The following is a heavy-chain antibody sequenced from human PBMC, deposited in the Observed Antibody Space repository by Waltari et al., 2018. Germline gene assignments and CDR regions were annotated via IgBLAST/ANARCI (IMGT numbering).Heavy chain of an antibody. CDR2: ISSSSSYI. Sequence: EVQLVESGGGLVKPGGSLRLSCAASGFTFSSYSMNWVRPAPGKGLEWVSSISSSSSYIYYADSVKGRFTISRDNAKNSLYLQMNSLRAEDTAVYYCARDGIAVAEGAFDIWGQGTMVTVSS. V-gene: IGHV3-21*01. CDR3: ARDGIAVAEGAFDI. D-gene: IGHD6-19*01. J-gene: IGHJ3*02. CDR1: GFTFSSYS.